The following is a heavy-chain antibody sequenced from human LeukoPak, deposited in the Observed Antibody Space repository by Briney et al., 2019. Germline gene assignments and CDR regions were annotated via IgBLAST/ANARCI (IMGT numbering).Heavy chain of an antibody. J-gene: IGHJ4*02. V-gene: IGHV4-34*01. CDR3: ARGVTYGY. D-gene: IGHD2-21*02. CDR2: INHSGST. Sequence: KGLEWIGEINHSGSTNYNPSLKSRVTISVDTSKNQFSLKLSSVTAADTAVYYCARGVTYGYWGQGTLVTVSS.